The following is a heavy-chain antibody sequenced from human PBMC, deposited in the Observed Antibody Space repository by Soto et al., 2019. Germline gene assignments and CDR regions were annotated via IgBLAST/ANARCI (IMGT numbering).Heavy chain of an antibody. D-gene: IGHD3-3*01. CDR2: IKDSGDNT. CDR1: GFTFSSNV. J-gene: IGHJ4*02. CDR3: AKGAYYDFWSGYSAYDC. V-gene: IGHV3-23*01. Sequence: GGSLRLSCAASGFTFSSNVMGWVRQAPGKGLEWVSSIKDSGDNTYYADSVKGRFSISRDNSKSTLYLQMNSLRAEDTAIYYCAKGAYYDFWSGYSAYDCWGQGTLVT.